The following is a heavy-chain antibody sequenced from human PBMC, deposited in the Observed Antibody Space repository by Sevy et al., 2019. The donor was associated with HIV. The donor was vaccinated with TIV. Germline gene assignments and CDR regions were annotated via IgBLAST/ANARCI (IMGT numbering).Heavy chain of an antibody. CDR1: GFTFSSYW. J-gene: IGHJ4*02. CDR3: ARAPVDYSTGWSAD. Sequence: GGSLRLSYAASGFTFSSYWMHWVRQAPGKGLVLVSRINPYGNSVTYADSVRGRFTISRDNAKNTLYLQMSSLRADDTAVDDCARAPVDYSTGWSADWGQGTLVTVSS. V-gene: IGHV3-74*01. CDR2: INPYGNSV. D-gene: IGHD6-19*01.